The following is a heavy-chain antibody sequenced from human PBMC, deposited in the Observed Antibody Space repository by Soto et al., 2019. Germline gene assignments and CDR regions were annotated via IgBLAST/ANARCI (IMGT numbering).Heavy chain of an antibody. D-gene: IGHD2-15*01. CDR2: IYYSGST. J-gene: IGHJ6*03. V-gene: IGHV4-39*01. Sequence: PSETLSLTCTVSGGSISSSSYYWGWIRQPPGKGLEWIGSIYYSGSTYYNPSLKSRVTISVDTSKNQFSLKLSSVTAADTAVYYCARKVVVAAPLALPGETMIYYMDVWGKGTTVTVSS. CDR1: GGSISSSSYY. CDR3: ARKVVVAAPLALPGETMIYYMDV.